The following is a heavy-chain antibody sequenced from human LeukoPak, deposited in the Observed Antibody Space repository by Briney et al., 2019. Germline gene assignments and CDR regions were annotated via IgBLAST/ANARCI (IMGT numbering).Heavy chain of an antibody. CDR2: IYYSGST. V-gene: IGHV4-59*01. J-gene: IGHJ4*02. CDR3: ARSFSPNYYDLLDY. Sequence: SETLSLTCTVSGGSISTYYWSWIRQPPGRGLEWIGYIYYSGSTNYNPSLKSRVTISLDTSKNQFSLKLNSVTAADTAMYYCARSFSPNYYDLLDYWGQGTLVTVSS. CDR1: GGSISTYY. D-gene: IGHD3-22*01.